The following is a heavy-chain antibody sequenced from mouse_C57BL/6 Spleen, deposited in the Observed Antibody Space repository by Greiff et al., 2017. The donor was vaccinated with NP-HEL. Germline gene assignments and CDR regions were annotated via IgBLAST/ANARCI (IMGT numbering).Heavy chain of an antibody. V-gene: IGHV1-18*01. D-gene: IGHD2-3*01. CDR1: GYTFTDYN. J-gene: IGHJ2*01. CDR2: INPNNGGT. Sequence: VQLQQSGPELVKPGASVKIPCKASGYTFTDYNMDWVKQSHGKSLEWIGDINPNNGGTIYNQKFKGKATLTVDKSSSTAYMELRRLTSEDTAVYDCARSGDGYYLYFDYWGQGTTLTVSS. CDR3: ARSGDGYYLYFDY.